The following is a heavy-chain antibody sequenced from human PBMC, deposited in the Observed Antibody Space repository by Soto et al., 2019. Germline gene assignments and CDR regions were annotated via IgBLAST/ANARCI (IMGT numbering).Heavy chain of an antibody. CDR3: AKFLYSTPYFYYYMDV. J-gene: IGHJ6*03. V-gene: IGHV3-23*01. Sequence: EVHLLESGGDLVQPGGSLRLSCAASGFPFSSYGMSWVRQAPGKGLEWVSTISGSGESTYYTDSVKGRFTISRDNSQNTLSLQMSSLTAEDTAVYYCAKFLYSTPYFYYYMDVWGRGTTVTVSS. CDR1: GFPFSSYG. CDR2: ISGSGEST. D-gene: IGHD2-15*01.